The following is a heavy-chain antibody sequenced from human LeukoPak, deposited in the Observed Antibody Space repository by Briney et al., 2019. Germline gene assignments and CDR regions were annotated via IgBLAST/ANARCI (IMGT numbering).Heavy chain of an antibody. J-gene: IGHJ4*02. Sequence: SETLSLTCTVSGYSISSGYYWGWIRQPPGKGLEWIGSIYHSGSTYYNPSLKSRVTISVDTSKNQFSLKLSSVTAADTAVYYCARNSIAAAGSSKGAFDYWGQGTPVTVSS. D-gene: IGHD6-13*01. CDR3: ARNSIAAAGSSKGAFDY. V-gene: IGHV4-38-2*02. CDR2: IYHSGST. CDR1: GYSISSGYY.